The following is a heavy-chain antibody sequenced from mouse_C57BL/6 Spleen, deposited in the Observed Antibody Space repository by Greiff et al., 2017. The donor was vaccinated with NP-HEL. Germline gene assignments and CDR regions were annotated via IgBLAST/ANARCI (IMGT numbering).Heavy chain of an antibody. CDR1: GYTFTDYE. J-gene: IGHJ4*01. CDR3: PRAGFTTVVAVDAMDY. CDR2: IYPETGGT. Sequence: VQLQQSGAELVRPGASVTLSCKASGYTFTDYEMHWVKQTPVHGLEWIGAIYPETGGTAYTQKFKGKAILTADKSSSTAYMALRSLTSEDSAVYYGPRAGFTTVVAVDAMDYWGQGTSVTVSS. D-gene: IGHD1-1*01. V-gene: IGHV1-15*01.